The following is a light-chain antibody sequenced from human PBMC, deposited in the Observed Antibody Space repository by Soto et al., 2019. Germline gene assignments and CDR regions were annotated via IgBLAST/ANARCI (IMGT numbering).Light chain of an antibody. V-gene: IGKV3-20*01. Sequence: ENVLKQSPGTLSLSPGERATLSCRAGQSVSSNYLAWYQQKPGQAPRLLIYGASSRATGIPDRFSGSGSGTDFTLTISRLEPEDFAVYYCQQYGSSRWTFGQGAKVDIK. CDR2: GAS. J-gene: IGKJ1*01. CDR1: QSVSSNY. CDR3: QQYGSSRWT.